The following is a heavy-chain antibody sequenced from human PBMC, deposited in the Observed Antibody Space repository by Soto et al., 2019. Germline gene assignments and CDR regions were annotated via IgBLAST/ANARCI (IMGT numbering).Heavy chain of an antibody. J-gene: IGHJ4*02. CDR2: ISYDGNNK. D-gene: IGHD4-17*01. CDR1: EFTFSSYA. CDR3: ARGPSYSDSYFDH. V-gene: IGHV3-30*03. Sequence: GGSLRLSCAASEFTFSSYAMHWVRQAPGKGLQWLAAISYDGNNKYYADSVEGRFTISRDNSKNTVYLQMNSLRLEDTAVYYCARGPSYSDSYFDHWGQGTLVTVSS.